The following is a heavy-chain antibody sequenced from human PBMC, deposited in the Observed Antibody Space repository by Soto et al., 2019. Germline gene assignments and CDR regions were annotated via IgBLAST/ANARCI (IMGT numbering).Heavy chain of an antibody. Sequence: QVQLVQSGAEVKKPGASVKVSCKVSGYTLTELSMHWVRQAPGKGREWRGGFDPEDGETIYAQKFQGRGTMTEDTSTDTAYMELSSLRSEDTAVYYCATRSGSYYQIITYFDYWCQGTLVTVSS. CDR2: FDPEDGET. D-gene: IGHD1-26*01. V-gene: IGHV1-24*01. J-gene: IGHJ4*02. CDR3: ATRSGSYYQIITYFDY. CDR1: GYTLTELS.